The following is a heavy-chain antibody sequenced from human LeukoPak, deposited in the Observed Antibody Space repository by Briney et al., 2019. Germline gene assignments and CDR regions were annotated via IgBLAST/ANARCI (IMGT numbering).Heavy chain of an antibody. Sequence: NRGESLKISCKGSGYTFTSHWIAWVRQMPGKGLEWMGIIYPGDSDIRYSPSFQGQVTISADKSISTAYLQWSSLKASDTAMYYCASRGGSYSFDYWGQGTLVTVSS. D-gene: IGHD5-18*01. CDR2: IYPGDSDI. V-gene: IGHV5-51*01. CDR3: ASRGGSYSFDY. J-gene: IGHJ4*02. CDR1: GYTFTSHW.